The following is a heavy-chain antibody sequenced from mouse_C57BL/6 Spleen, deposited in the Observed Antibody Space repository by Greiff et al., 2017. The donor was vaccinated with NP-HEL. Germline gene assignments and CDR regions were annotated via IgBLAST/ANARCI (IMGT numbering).Heavy chain of an antibody. J-gene: IGHJ4*01. D-gene: IGHD2-2*01. CDR3: ARSGGYGSYAMDY. CDR1: GYTFTSYW. CDR2: IDPSDSYT. Sequence: QVQLQQPGAELVKPGASVKLSCKASGYTFTSYWMQWVKQRPGQGLEWIGEIDPSDSYTNYNQKFKGKATLTLDTSSSTAYMQLSSLTSEDSAVYYCARSGGYGSYAMDYWGQGTSVTVSS. V-gene: IGHV1-50*01.